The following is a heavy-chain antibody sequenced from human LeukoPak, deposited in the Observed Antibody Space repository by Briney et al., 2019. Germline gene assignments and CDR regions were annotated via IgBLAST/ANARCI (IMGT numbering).Heavy chain of an antibody. D-gene: IGHD6-6*01. CDR2: ISSSSSTI. CDR1: GFTFSSYS. V-gene: IGHV3-48*01. CDR3: ARWGDSSSGVLGFDY. J-gene: IGHJ4*02. Sequence: GGSLRLSCAASGFTFSSYSMNWVRQAPGKGLEWVSYISSSSSTIYYADSVKGRFTISRDNAKNSLYLQMNSLRAEDTAVYYCARWGDSSSGVLGFDYWGQGTLVTVSS.